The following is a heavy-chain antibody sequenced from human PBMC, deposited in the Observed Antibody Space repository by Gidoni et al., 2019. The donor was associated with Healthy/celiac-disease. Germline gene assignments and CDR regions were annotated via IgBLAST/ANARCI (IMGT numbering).Heavy chain of an antibody. D-gene: IGHD3-3*01. V-gene: IGHV3-23*01. CDR1: GFTFSSYA. CDR2: ISGSGGST. CDR3: ASQPPVNTIVGVVTTEYFQH. Sequence: EVQLLESGGGLVQPGGSLRLSCAASGFTFSSYAISWVRQAPGKGLEWVSAISGSGGSTYYADSVKGRFTISRDNSKNTLYLQMNSLRAEDTAVYYCASQPPVNTIVGVVTTEYFQHWGQGTLVTVSS. J-gene: IGHJ1*01.